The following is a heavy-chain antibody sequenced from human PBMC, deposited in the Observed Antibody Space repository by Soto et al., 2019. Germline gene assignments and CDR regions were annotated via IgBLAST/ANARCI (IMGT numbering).Heavy chain of an antibody. Sequence: SGPTLVNPTQTLTLTCTFSGFSLSTSGVGVGWIRQPPGKALEWLALIYWDDDKRYSPSLKSRLTITKDTSKNQVVLTRTNMDRVDTATYYCAHLTYYYDSSGYYSRAEYFQHWGQGTRVIVSS. CDR2: IYWDDDK. CDR3: AHLTYYYDSSGYYSRAEYFQH. CDR1: GFSLSTSGVG. V-gene: IGHV2-5*02. J-gene: IGHJ1*01. D-gene: IGHD3-22*01.